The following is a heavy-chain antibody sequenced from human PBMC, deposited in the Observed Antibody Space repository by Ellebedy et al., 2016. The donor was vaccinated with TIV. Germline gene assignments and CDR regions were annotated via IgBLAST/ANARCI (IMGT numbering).Heavy chain of an antibody. CDR2: IWYDGSNK. CDR1: GFTFRTYG. CDR3: ARDTYNFDSSGYYFDY. Sequence: GGSLRLXXEASGFTFRTYGMHWVRQAPGKGLEWVAVIWYDGSNKKYADSVKGRFTISRDNSNNTLYLQMNSLRVEDTDVYYCARDTYNFDSSGYYFDYWGQGTLVTVSS. D-gene: IGHD3-22*01. J-gene: IGHJ4*02. V-gene: IGHV3-33*01.